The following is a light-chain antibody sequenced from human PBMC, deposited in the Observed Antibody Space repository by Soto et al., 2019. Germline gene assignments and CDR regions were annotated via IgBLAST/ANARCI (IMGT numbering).Light chain of an antibody. Sequence: EIVLTQSPATLSVSPGQRATLSCRASQSLYSNLAWYQQKPGKAPRLLIYGASTRSSGIPDRFSGSGSGTEFALTMSRLQPEDFVVYYCQQYNDWPTTFGQGNKVEVK. V-gene: IGKV3-15*01. CDR3: QQYNDWPTT. CDR2: GAS. CDR1: QSLYSN. J-gene: IGKJ1*01.